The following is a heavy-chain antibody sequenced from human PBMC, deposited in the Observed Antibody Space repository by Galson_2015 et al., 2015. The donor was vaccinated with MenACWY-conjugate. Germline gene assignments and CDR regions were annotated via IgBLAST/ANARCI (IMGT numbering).Heavy chain of an antibody. CDR1: GFTFGRYA. CDR3: AKDLSYYDNNSGYPSGWKFDL. D-gene: IGHD3-22*01. CDR2: ISGRATKT. Sequence: SLRLSCAASGFTFGRYAMSWVRQAPGKGLEWVSVISGRATKTYYADSVKGRFTISRDNSKNTLFLQMNSLRAEDTAVYYCAKDLSYYDNNSGYPSGWKFDLWGRGTLVAVSS. V-gene: IGHV3-23*01. J-gene: IGHJ2*01.